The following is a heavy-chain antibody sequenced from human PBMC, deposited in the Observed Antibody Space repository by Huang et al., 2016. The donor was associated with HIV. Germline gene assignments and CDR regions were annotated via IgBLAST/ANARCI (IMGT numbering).Heavy chain of an antibody. Sequence: QVQLQESGPGLVTPSETLSLTCLVSGASINSRSYYWGWIRQPPGRGLEWLGSMYSSGRTYYNPSLKSRVTMSVDTAKNEFSLKLRSVTAADTALYYCARHAGSSRRYYFDYWGRGILVTVSS. CDR2: MYSSGRT. CDR3: ARHAGSSRRYYFDY. D-gene: IGHD6-13*01. V-gene: IGHV4-39*01. CDR1: GASINSRSYY. J-gene: IGHJ4*02.